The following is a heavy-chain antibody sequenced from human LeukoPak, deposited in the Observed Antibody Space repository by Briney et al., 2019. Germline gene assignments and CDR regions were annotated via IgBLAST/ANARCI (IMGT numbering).Heavy chain of an antibody. D-gene: IGHD6-13*01. V-gene: IGHV4-39*01. CDR1: GGSISSSSYY. Sequence: SGTLCLTCTVSGGSISSSSYYWGWIRQPPGKGLEWIGSIYYSGSTYYNPSLKSRVTISVDTSKNQFSLKLSSVTAADTAVYYCARHRGPIAADGWFDPWGQGTLVTVSS. CDR3: ARHRGPIAADGWFDP. CDR2: IYYSGST. J-gene: IGHJ5*02.